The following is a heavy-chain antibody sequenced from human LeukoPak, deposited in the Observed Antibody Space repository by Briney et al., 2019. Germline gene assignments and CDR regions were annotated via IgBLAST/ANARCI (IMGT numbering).Heavy chain of an antibody. Sequence: SETLSLTCTVSGGSISIYYWSWVRQPPGKGLEWIGYIYYSGGTNYNPSLKSRVTILVDTSKNQFSLKLSSVTAADTAVYYCARGGAARPADYWGQGTLVTVSS. CDR1: GGSISIYY. J-gene: IGHJ4*02. CDR2: IYYSGGT. CDR3: ARGGAARPADY. V-gene: IGHV4-59*01. D-gene: IGHD6-6*01.